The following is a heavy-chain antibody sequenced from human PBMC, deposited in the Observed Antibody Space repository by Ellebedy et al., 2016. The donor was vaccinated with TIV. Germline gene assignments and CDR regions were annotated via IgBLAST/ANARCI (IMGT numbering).Heavy chain of an antibody. Sequence: ASVKVSCXASGYKFTGQFMHWVRQAPGQGLEWTGCINPNSGGTNYAQRFQGRVIMTRDTSISTAYMDLNGLTSDDTAVYYCARDAEYSSSIGYWGQGTLVTVSS. CDR2: INPNSGGT. CDR3: ARDAEYSSSIGY. D-gene: IGHD6-6*01. V-gene: IGHV1-2*02. CDR1: GYKFTGQF. J-gene: IGHJ4*02.